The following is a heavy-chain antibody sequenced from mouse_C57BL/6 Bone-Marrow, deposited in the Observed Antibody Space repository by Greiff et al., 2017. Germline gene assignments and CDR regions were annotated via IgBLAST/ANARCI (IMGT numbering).Heavy chain of an antibody. D-gene: IGHD1-1*01. CDR1: GYSFTDYN. J-gene: IGHJ4*01. Sequence: VQLQQSGPELVKPGASVKISCKASGYSFTDYNMNWVKQSNGKSLEWIGVINPNYGTTSYNQKFKGKATLTVDQSSSTAYMQLNSLTSEDSAVYYCALLTTVVATDAMDYWGQGTSVTVSS. CDR2: INPNYGTT. CDR3: ALLTTVVATDAMDY. V-gene: IGHV1-39*01.